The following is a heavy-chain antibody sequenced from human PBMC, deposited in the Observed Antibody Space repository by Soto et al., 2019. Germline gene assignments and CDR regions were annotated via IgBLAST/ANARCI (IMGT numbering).Heavy chain of an antibody. CDR2: IYPGDSDT. J-gene: IGHJ5*02. D-gene: IGHD6-13*01. CDR1: GYSFTSYW. V-gene: IGHV5-51*01. CDR3: ARLESSSWYVGWFDP. Sequence: PGESLKISCKGSGYSFTSYWIGWVRQMPGKGLEWMGIIYPGDSDTRYSPSFQGQVTTSADKSISTAYLQWSSLKASDTAMYYCARLESSSWYVGWFDPWGQGTLVTVSS.